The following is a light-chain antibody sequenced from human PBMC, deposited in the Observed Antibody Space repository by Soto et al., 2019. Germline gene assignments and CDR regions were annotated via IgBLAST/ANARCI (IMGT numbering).Light chain of an antibody. J-gene: IGKJ4*01. V-gene: IGKV3-11*01. CDR1: QSVSTY. Sequence: EIVLTQSPATLSLSPGEGATLSCRASQSVSTYLAWYQQKPGQAPRLLIYDASNRATGIPARFSGSGSGTDFTLTISSLETEDFAVYYCQQRYDWLTFGGGTKVEIK. CDR3: QQRYDWLT. CDR2: DAS.